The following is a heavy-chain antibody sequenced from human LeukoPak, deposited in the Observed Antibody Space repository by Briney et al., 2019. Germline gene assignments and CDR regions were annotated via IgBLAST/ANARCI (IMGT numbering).Heavy chain of an antibody. V-gene: IGHV4-38-2*01. J-gene: IGHJ4*02. CDR1: GYSISSGYY. D-gene: IGHD5-12*01. CDR2: IYHSGST. Sequence: PSETLSLTCAVSGYSISSGYYWGWIRQPPGKGLEWIGSIYHSGSTNYNPSLKSRVTISVDTSKNQFSLKLSSVTAADTAVYYCASEGDSWLRLDYWGQGTLVTVSS. CDR3: ASEGDSWLRLDY.